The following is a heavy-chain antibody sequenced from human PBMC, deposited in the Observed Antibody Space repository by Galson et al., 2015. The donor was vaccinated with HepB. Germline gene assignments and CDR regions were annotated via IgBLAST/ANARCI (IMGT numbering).Heavy chain of an antibody. CDR3: AKLTRGAEAFDI. D-gene: IGHD3-10*01. Sequence: SLRLSCAASGFTFDDYAMHWVRQAPGKGLEWVSGISWNSGSIGYADSVKGRFTISRDNAKNSLYLQMNSLRAEDTALYYCAKLTRGAEAFDIWGQGTMVTVSS. J-gene: IGHJ3*02. CDR2: ISWNSGSI. V-gene: IGHV3-9*01. CDR1: GFTFDDYA.